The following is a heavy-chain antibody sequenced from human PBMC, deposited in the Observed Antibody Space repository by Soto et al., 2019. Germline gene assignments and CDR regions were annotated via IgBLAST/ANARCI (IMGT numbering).Heavy chain of an antibody. J-gene: IGHJ6*02. CDR3: ARALGYSGYAGMDV. V-gene: IGHV1-18*01. CDR2: ISPDNGNT. Sequence: QVQLVQSGGEAKKPGASVKVSCKASGYTFTIYGINWVRQAPGQGLEWMGWISPDNGNTNYAQKLHGRVTMTTDTSTSTAYMELRSLRSDDTAVYYCARALGYSGYAGMDVWGQGTTVTVSS. D-gene: IGHD5-12*01. CDR1: GYTFTIYG.